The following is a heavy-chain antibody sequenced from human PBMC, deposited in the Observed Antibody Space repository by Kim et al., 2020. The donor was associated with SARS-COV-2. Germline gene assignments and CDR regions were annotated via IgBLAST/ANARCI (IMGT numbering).Heavy chain of an antibody. Sequence: SETLSLTCAVSGDSISSYYWSWIRQPPGKGLEWIGYIYYSGSTNYNPSLRSRVTISVDTSKSQFSLKLSSVTAADTAVYYCARDSHSGSYGYYYYGRDVWSRRTTVAVSS. D-gene: IGHD1-26*01. CDR1: GDSISSYY. CDR2: IYYSGST. J-gene: IGHJ6*02. V-gene: IGHV4-59*13. CDR3: ARDSHSGSYGYYYYGRDV.